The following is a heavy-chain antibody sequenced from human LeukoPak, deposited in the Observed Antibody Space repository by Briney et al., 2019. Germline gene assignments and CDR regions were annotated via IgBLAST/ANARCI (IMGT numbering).Heavy chain of an antibody. Sequence: GGSLRLSCAASGFTFSSYEMNWVRQALGEVLEWVSYISSSVSTIYYADSVKGRFTISRDNAKNSLYLQMNSLRAEDTAVYYCARVAVTDYYWGQGTLVTVSS. J-gene: IGHJ4*02. CDR2: ISSSVSTI. CDR1: GFTFSSYE. CDR3: ARVAVTDYY. V-gene: IGHV3-48*03. D-gene: IGHD2-21*02.